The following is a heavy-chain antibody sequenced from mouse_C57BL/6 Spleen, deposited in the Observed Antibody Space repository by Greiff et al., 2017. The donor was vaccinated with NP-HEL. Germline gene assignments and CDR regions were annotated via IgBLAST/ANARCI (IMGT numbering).Heavy chain of an antibody. J-gene: IGHJ3*01. CDR2: ISSGGDYI. D-gene: IGHD1-1*02. V-gene: IGHV5-9-1*02. CDR1: GFTFSSYA. CDR3: TRDVGSFAY. Sequence: EVMLVESGEGLVKPGGSLKLSCAASGFTFSSYAMSWVRQTPEKRLEWVAYISSGGDYIYYADTGKGRFTNSRDNARNTLYLQMSSLKSEDKVMYYCTRDVGSFAYWGQVTLVTVSA.